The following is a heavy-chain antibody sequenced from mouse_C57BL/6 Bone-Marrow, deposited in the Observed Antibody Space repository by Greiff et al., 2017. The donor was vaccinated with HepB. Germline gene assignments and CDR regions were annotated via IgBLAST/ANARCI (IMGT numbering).Heavy chain of an antibody. Sequence: EVKLMESGGGLVKPGGSLKLSCAASGFTFSDYGMHWVRQAPEKGLEWVAYISSGSSTIYYADTVKGRITISRDNAKNTLFLQMTSLRSEDTAMYYCARGGYYYFDYWGQGTTLTVSS. V-gene: IGHV5-17*01. CDR3: ARGGYYYFDY. CDR2: ISSGSSTI. D-gene: IGHD2-3*01. CDR1: GFTFSDYG. J-gene: IGHJ2*01.